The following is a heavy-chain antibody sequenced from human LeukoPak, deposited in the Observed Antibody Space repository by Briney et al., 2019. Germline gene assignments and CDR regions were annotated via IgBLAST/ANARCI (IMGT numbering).Heavy chain of an antibody. CDR3: ARVTGGKIAAAGTQGANYYYYYMDV. CDR2: IYTSGST. J-gene: IGHJ6*03. D-gene: IGHD6-13*01. CDR1: GGSIRGYY. Sequence: SETLSLTCNVSGGSIRGYYWSWIRQPAGKGLEWIGRIYTSGSTNYNPSLKSRVTMSVDTSKNQFSLKLSSVTAADTAVYYCARVTGGKIAAAGTQGANYYYYYMDVWGKGTTVTISS. V-gene: IGHV4-4*07.